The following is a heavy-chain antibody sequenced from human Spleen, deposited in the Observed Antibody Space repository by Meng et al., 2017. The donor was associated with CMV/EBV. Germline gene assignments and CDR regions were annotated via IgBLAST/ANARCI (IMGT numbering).Heavy chain of an antibody. D-gene: IGHD1-26*01. CDR1: GGSFSGYY. CDR3: ARDASGSSNWFDP. V-gene: IGHV4-34*01. J-gene: IGHJ5*02. CDR2: INHSGGT. Sequence: SETLSLTCAVYGGSFSGYYWTWIRQPPGKGLEWIGEINHSGGTNYNPSLKSRVTLSLDTSKTQFSLKLSSVTAADTAVYYCARDASGSSNWFDPWGQGTLVTVSS.